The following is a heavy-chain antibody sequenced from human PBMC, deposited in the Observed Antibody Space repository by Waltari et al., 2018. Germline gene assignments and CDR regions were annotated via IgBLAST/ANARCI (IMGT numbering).Heavy chain of an antibody. J-gene: IGHJ4*02. D-gene: IGHD6-19*01. V-gene: IGHV1-69*10. CDR3: ARSPKIAVAATGAFDY. CDR1: GDTFTTYS. CDR2: SIPILGIT. Sequence: QVQLVQSGAEVQKPGSSVKVSCKASGDTFTTYSISWVRQAPGQGLEWMGGSIPILGITHYAEKFQGRVTITADKSTSTAYMELSTLRSDDTAVYYCARSPKIAVAATGAFDYWGQGTLVTASA.